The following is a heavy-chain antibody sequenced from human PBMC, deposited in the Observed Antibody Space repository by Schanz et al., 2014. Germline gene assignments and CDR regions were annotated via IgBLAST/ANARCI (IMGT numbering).Heavy chain of an antibody. CDR1: GFTFSSYA. CDR2: MNESHSTI. D-gene: IGHD3-10*01. J-gene: IGHJ4*02. V-gene: IGHV3-23*01. CDR3: TADLWFGAVWGVW. Sequence: EVQLLESGGGLVQPGGSLRLSCAASGFTFSSYAMGWVRQARGKGLEWVSAMNESHSTIYYADSVRGRFTISRDNAENTLFLQMNSLRAEDTPVYYCTADLWFGAVWGVWWGQGTLVTVSS.